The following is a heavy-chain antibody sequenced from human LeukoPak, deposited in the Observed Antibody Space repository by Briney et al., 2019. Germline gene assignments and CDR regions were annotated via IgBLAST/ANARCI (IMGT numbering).Heavy chain of an antibody. D-gene: IGHD3/OR15-3a*01. CDR1: GFTFSSYT. J-gene: IGHJ4*02. Sequence: KPGGSLRLSCAASGFTFSSYTMNWVRQAPGKGLEWVSSISSSSRYVYYADSVKGRFTISRDNAKNSLYLQMNSLRAEDMAVYYCARGDWSLDNWGQGTLVTVSS. CDR2: ISSSSRYV. CDR3: ARGDWSLDN. V-gene: IGHV3-21*01.